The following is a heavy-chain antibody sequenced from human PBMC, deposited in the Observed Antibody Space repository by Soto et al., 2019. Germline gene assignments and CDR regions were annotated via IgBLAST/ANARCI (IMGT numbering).Heavy chain of an antibody. Sequence: QVQLQQWGAGLLKPSETLSLTCAVYGESLSGYYWSWIRQAPGKGLEWIGEVNHSGSTNYNPSLKSRVTISVDTSRKQFSLKLTSVTAADTAVYYCARGHMSQLDLTPVGWFDPWGQGTLVTVSS. CDR3: ARGHMSQLDLTPVGWFDP. CDR1: GESLSGYY. D-gene: IGHD1-1*01. J-gene: IGHJ5*02. V-gene: IGHV4-34*01. CDR2: VNHSGST.